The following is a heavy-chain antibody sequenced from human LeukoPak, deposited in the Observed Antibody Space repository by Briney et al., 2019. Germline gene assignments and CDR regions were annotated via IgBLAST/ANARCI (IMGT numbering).Heavy chain of an antibody. CDR3: ARGDRRFEY. CDR1: GFVFSTYW. CDR2: IKEDGSEK. J-gene: IGHJ4*02. V-gene: IGHV3-7*01. D-gene: IGHD2-21*01. Sequence: PGESLRLSCAASGFVFSTYWMTWVRQAPGKGLEWVANIKEDGSEKYYVDSVKGRFTISRDNVKNSLYLQITSLRADETAVYYCARGDRRFEYWGQGTLVTVSS.